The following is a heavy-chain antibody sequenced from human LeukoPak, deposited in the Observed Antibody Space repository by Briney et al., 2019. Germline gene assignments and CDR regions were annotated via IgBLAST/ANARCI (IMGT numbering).Heavy chain of an antibody. CDR1: GGSVSSGSYY. D-gene: IGHD2-2*01. J-gene: IGHJ6*02. CDR3: ARDFLLVPAANIYYGMDV. Sequence: PSETLSLTCTVSGGSVSSGSYYWSWIRQPPGKGLEWIGYIYYSGSTNYNPSLKSRVTISVDTSKNQFSLKLSSVTAADTAVYYCARDFLLVPAANIYYGMDVWGQGTTVTVSS. V-gene: IGHV4-61*01. CDR2: IYYSGST.